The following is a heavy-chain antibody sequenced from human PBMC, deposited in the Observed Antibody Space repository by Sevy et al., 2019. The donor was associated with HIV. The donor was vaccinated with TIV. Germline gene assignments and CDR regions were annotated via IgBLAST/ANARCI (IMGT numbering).Heavy chain of an antibody. Sequence: GGSLRLSCKTSGFTFSTYAMHWVRQAPGKGLEWVASISRTPATTYYADSVRDRLTISRDNAKNSLYLEMNSLRDEDTAVYYCAREAYYYDSREANWFDPWGQGTLVTVSS. V-gene: IGHV3-48*02. D-gene: IGHD3-22*01. J-gene: IGHJ5*02. CDR1: GFTFSTYA. CDR3: AREAYYYDSREANWFDP. CDR2: ISRTPATT.